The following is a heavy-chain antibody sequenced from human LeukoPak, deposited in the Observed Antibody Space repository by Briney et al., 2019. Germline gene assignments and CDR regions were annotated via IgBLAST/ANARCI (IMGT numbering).Heavy chain of an antibody. D-gene: IGHD1-1*01. CDR3: ATYINWVAGDV. J-gene: IGHJ6*02. CDR1: GFTFSVSW. Sequence: PGGSLRLSCAASGFTFSVSWMTWVRQVPGQGLEWVAHINHEGSDIQYVDSVKGRFTISRDNAKGSVYLQMNSLRAEDTGIYHCATYINWVAGDVWGQGTTVIVSS. V-gene: IGHV3-7*01. CDR2: INHEGSDI.